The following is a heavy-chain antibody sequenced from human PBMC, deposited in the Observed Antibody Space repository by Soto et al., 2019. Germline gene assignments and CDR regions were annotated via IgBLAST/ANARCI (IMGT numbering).Heavy chain of an antibody. J-gene: IGHJ4*02. CDR2: ISAYNGNT. V-gene: IGHV1-18*01. Sequence: QVQLVQSGAAVVKPGASVRVSCKTSGHTFSSYGFTWVRQATGQVLDWMGWISAYNGNTNYAQKFQGRVTVTTDTSTSTAYVELRSLRSDDTAVYYCARALYCSGGRGYFAHWGQGTLVTVSS. D-gene: IGHD2-15*01. CDR3: ARALYCSGGRGYFAH. CDR1: GHTFSSYG.